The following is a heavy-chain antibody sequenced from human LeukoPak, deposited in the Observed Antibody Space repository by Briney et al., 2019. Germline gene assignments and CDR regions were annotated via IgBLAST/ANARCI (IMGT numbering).Heavy chain of an antibody. J-gene: IGHJ2*01. CDR1: GFTVSSNY. D-gene: IGHD2-2*02. CDR3: ARDSSTSCYTVTNWYFDL. V-gene: IGHV3-66*01. Sequence: GGSLRLSCAASGFTVSSNYMSWVRQAPGKGLEWVSVSYSGGSTYYADSVKGRFTISRDNSKNTLYLQMNSLRAEDTAVYYCARDSSTSCYTVTNWYFDLWGRGTLVTVSS. CDR2: SYSGGST.